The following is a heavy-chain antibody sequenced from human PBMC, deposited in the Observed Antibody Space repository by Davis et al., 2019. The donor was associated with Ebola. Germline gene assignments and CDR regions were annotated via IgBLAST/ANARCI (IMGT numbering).Heavy chain of an antibody. CDR3: ARGQLGYYYGMDV. CDR2: IIPTFGTA. Sequence: SSVPVSCKASVCTFSSYAISWVRQAPGQGLEWLGGIIPTFGTANYAQKFQGRVTITADESTSTAYMELSSLRSEDTAVYYCARGQLGYYYGMDVWGQGTTVTVSS. V-gene: IGHV1-69*13. D-gene: IGHD6-13*01. CDR1: VCTFSSYA. J-gene: IGHJ6*02.